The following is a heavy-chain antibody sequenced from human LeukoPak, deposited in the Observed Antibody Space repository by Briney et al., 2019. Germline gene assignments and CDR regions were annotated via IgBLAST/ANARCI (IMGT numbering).Heavy chain of an antibody. CDR3: AHRQGEYYDFWSGYYTEGGFFDY. Sequence: SGPTLVNPTQTLTLTCTFSGFSLRTRGVGVGWIRQPPGKALEWLSLIYWDDDKRYSQTRKSRLTITKDTSKNQVVLTMTNMDPVDTATYYCAHRQGEYYDFWSGYYTEGGFFDYWGQGTLVTVSS. D-gene: IGHD3-3*01. J-gene: IGHJ4*02. V-gene: IGHV2-5*02. CDR2: IYWDDDK. CDR1: GFSLRTRGVG.